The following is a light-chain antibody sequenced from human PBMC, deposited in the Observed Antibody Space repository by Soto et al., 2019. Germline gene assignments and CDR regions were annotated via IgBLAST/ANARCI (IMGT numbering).Light chain of an antibody. V-gene: IGKV1-33*01. Sequence: DIQLTQSPSYLPASVGETVTVTCQASQDISVYLNWYQEKPGKAPTLLIYDAYNLKTGVTSRFSGLGSGTHFTLTISNLQPEDIATYFCQHYDDVLVTFGGGTKVEIK. CDR2: DAY. J-gene: IGKJ4*01. CDR3: QHYDDVLVT. CDR1: QDISVY.